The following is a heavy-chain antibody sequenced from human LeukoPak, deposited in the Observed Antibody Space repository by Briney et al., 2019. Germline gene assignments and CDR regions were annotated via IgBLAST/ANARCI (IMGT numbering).Heavy chain of an antibody. V-gene: IGHV3-21*01. J-gene: IGHJ6*02. CDR1: GFTFSSSS. D-gene: IGHD4-17*01. CDR2: ISSSSTYI. CDR3: ARGRVDYGDWSRYYHYGMDV. Sequence: GGSLRLSCAASGFTFSSSSINWVRRAPGKGLEWVSSISSSSTYIYYADSVKGRFTISRDNAKNSLYLQMNSLRAEDTAVYYCARGRVDYGDWSRYYHYGMDVWGQGTTVTVTS.